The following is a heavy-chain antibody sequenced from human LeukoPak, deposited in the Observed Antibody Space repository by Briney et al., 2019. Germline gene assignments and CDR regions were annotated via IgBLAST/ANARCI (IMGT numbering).Heavy chain of an antibody. D-gene: IGHD3-9*01. CDR3: AKVCQRNAGTIN. CDR1: GFTFSSYG. V-gene: IGHV3-23*01. CDR2: VSGSGADT. Sequence: GGSLRLSCAASGFTFSSYGMSWVRQAPGKGLEWVSGVSGSGADTYYADSVKGRFTISRDNSKNTMFLQMNSLRAEDTALYYCAKVCQRNAGTINWGQGTLVTVSS. J-gene: IGHJ4*02.